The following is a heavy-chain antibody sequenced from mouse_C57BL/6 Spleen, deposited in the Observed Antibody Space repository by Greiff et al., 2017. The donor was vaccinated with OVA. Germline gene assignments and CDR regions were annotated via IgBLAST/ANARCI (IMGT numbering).Heavy chain of an antibody. Sequence: QVQLQQPGPELVKPGASVKLSCKASGYTFTSYWMHWVKQRPGQGLEWIGNINPSNGGTNYNEKFKSKATLTVDKSSSTAYMQLSSLTSEDSAVYYCARCGIYYDYDEGFAYWGQGTLVTVSA. J-gene: IGHJ3*01. V-gene: IGHV1-53*01. CDR1: GYTFTSYW. D-gene: IGHD2-4*01. CDR3: ARCGIYYDYDEGFAY. CDR2: INPSNGGT.